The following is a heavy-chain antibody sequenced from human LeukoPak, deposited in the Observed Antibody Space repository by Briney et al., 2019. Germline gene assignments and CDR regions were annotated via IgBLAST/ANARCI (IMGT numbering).Heavy chain of an antibody. J-gene: IGHJ4*02. CDR1: GLTFSTHA. CDR2: IASGYDT. Sequence: GGSLRLSCAASGLTFSTHAMSWVRQAPGKGLEWVSTIASGYDTYSADSVKGRFAISRDNSKNTLYLQMNSLRADDTALYYCAKFPGFGSGTYRLDYWGQGTLVTVSS. CDR3: AKFPGFGSGTYRLDY. D-gene: IGHD3-10*01. V-gene: IGHV3-23*01.